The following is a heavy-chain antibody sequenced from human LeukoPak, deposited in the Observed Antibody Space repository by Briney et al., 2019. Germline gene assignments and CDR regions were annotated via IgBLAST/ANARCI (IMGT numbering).Heavy chain of an antibody. V-gene: IGHV4-59*01. CDR3: ASGRLVVAAYYFDY. J-gene: IGHJ4*02. CDR1: GGSISSYY. CDR2: IYYSGST. D-gene: IGHD2-15*01. Sequence: PSETLSLTCTVSGGSISSYYWSWIRQPPGKGLEWIGYIYYSGSTNYNPSLRSRVTISVDTSKNQFSLKLSSVTAADAAVYYCASGRLVVAAYYFDYWGQGTLVTVSS.